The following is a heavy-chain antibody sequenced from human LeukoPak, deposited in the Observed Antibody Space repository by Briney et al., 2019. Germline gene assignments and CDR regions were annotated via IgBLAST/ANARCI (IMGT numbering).Heavy chain of an antibody. J-gene: IGHJ3*02. V-gene: IGHV4-34*01. Sequence: SETLSLTCAVYGGSFSGYYWSWIRQPPGKGLEWIGEINHSGSTNYNPSLKSRVTISVDTSKNQFSLKLSSVTAADTAVYYCARAGRAYYLDSSGPRGASDIWGQGTMVTVSS. CDR1: GGSFSGYY. D-gene: IGHD3-22*01. CDR3: ARAGRAYYLDSSGPRGASDI. CDR2: INHSGST.